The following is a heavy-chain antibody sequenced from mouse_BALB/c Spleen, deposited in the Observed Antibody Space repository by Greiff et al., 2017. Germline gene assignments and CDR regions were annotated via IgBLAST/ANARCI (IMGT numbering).Heavy chain of an antibody. CDR3: ARRERPYAMDY. CDR1: GFAFSSYD. CDR2: ISSGGGST. J-gene: IGHJ4*01. Sequence: EVMLVESGGGLVKPGGSLKLSCAASGFAFSSYDMSWVRQTPEKRLEWVAYISSGGGSTYYPDTVKGRFTISRDNAKNTLYLQMSSLKSEDTAMYYCARRERPYAMDYWGQGTSVTVSS. V-gene: IGHV5-12-1*01.